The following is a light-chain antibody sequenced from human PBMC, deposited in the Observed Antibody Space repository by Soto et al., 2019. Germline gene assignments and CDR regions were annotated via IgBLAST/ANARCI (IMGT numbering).Light chain of an antibody. J-gene: IGKJ1*01. Sequence: EIVLTQSPATLSLSPGERATLSCRASQSVGYYLAWYQQKPGQSPRLLIYDASNRATGIPARFSGSGSGTDFTLTISSLEPEDSAVYYCQQRSYWPQTFGQGTTVEIK. V-gene: IGKV3-11*01. CDR1: QSVGYY. CDR2: DAS. CDR3: QQRSYWPQT.